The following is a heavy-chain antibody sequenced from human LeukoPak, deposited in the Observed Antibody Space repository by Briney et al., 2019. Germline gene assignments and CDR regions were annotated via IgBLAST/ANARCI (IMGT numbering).Heavy chain of an antibody. Sequence: PGGSLRLSCETSGFTFTNYAMSWVRQAPGKGLEWLSVFTGRPGRTYYADSVRGRFTISRDTSKNTLFLEMSSLRVEGTAIYFCAKDHLLCTSTSCYIDYFDSWGQGTLVTVSS. V-gene: IGHV3-23*01. CDR1: GFTFTNYA. D-gene: IGHD2-2*02. CDR2: FTGRPGRT. J-gene: IGHJ4*02. CDR3: AKDHLLCTSTSCYIDYFDS.